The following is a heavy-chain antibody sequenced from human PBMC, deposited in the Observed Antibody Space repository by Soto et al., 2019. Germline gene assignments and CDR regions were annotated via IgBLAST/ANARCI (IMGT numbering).Heavy chain of an antibody. V-gene: IGHV4-31*02. CDR2: IYYSGST. Sequence: PSETLSLTWTVSGGSIISGGYYWSRIRQHPGKGLEWIGYIYYSGSTYYNPSLKSRVTISVDTAKNQFSLKLSSVTAADTAVYYCARGWGYGSGSAIDYWGQGTLVTGSS. D-gene: IGHD3-10*01. CDR1: GGSIISGGYY. J-gene: IGHJ4*02. CDR3: ARGWGYGSGSAIDY.